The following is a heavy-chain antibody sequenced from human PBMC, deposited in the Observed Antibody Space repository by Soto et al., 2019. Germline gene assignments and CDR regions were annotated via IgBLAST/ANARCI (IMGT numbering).Heavy chain of an antibody. V-gene: IGHV4-39*01. Sequence: SETLSLTCTVSGGSISSSSYYWGWIRQPPGKGLEWIGSIYYSGYTYYNPSLKSRVTISRDNAKNSLYLQMNSLGAEDTAVYYCARIIGYGYHHYGLDVWGQGTTVTVSS. CDR3: ARIIGYGYHHYGLDV. J-gene: IGHJ6*02. CDR1: GGSISSSSYY. CDR2: IYYSGYT. D-gene: IGHD5-18*01.